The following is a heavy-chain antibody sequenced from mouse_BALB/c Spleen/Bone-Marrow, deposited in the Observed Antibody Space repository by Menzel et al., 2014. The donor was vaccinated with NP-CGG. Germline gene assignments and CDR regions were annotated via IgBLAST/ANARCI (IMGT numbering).Heavy chain of an antibody. J-gene: IGHJ3*01. CDR2: INPDSSTT. CDR1: GFDFSRYW. CDR3: ARLGCYGTVAY. V-gene: IGHV4-1*02. Sequence: EAMLVESGGGLVQPGGSLKLSCAASGFDFSRYWMSWVLQAPGQGLEWIGDINPDSSTTNYTPSLKDKFIFSRDNAKNTLYLQMSKVRSEDTAFYYCARLGCYGTVAYWGQGTLVTVSA. D-gene: IGHD1-1*01.